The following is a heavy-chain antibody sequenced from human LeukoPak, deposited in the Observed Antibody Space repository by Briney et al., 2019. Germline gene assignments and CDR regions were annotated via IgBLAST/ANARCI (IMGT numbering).Heavy chain of an antibody. CDR2: IKQDGSEK. D-gene: IGHD3-22*01. Sequence: PGGSLRLSCAASGFSFSSYWMNWVRQAPGKGLEWVANIKQDGSEKYYVDSVKGRFTISRDNAKNSLYLQMNSLRAEDTAVYYCARGKYDSSPFLQHWGQGTLVTVSS. V-gene: IGHV3-7*01. CDR3: ARGKYDSSPFLQH. J-gene: IGHJ1*01. CDR1: GFSFSSYW.